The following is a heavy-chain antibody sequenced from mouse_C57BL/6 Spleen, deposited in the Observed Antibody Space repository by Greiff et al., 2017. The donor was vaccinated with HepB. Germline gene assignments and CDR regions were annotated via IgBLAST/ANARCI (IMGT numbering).Heavy chain of an antibody. D-gene: IGHD2-3*01. CDR3: ASRGLLPLYAMDY. Sequence: EVKLQESVAELVRPGASVKLSCTASGFNIKNTYMHWVKQRPEQGLEWIGRIDPANGNTKYAPKFQGKATITADTSSNTAYLQLSSLTSEDTAIYYCASRGLLPLYAMDYWGQGTSVTVSS. J-gene: IGHJ4*01. CDR2: IDPANGNT. CDR1: GFNIKNTY. V-gene: IGHV14-3*01.